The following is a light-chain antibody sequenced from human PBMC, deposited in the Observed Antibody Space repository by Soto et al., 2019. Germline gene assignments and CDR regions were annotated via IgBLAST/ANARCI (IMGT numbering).Light chain of an antibody. CDR3: SSYAGSNNRL. Sequence: QSALTQPPSASGSPGQSVTISCTGTSSDVGGYNYVSWYQQYPGKAPKLIIYEVNKRPSGVPDRFSGSKSGNTASLTVSGLQADDESDYYCSSYAGSNNRLFGGGTKVTVL. CDR2: EVN. J-gene: IGLJ2*01. CDR1: SSDVGGYNY. V-gene: IGLV2-8*01.